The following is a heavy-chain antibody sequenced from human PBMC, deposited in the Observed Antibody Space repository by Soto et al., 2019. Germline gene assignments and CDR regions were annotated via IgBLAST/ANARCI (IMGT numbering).Heavy chain of an antibody. V-gene: IGHV5-10-1*01. CDR1: GYSFTSYW. D-gene: IGHD4-17*01. CDR3: ATITVTTRSYYYYYGMDV. Sequence: GESLKISCKGSGYSFTSYWISWVRQMPGKGLEWMGRIDPSDSYTNYSPSFQGHVTISADKSISTAYLQWSSLKASDTAMYYCATITVTTRSYYYYYGMDVWGQGTTVTVSS. CDR2: IDPSDSYT. J-gene: IGHJ6*02.